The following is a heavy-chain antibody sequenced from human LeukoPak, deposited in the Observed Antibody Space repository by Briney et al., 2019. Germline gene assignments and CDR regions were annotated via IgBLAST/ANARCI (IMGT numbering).Heavy chain of an antibody. V-gene: IGHV3-23*01. Sequence: GGSLRLSCAASGFIFSSYAMSWVRQAPGKGLEWVSTISGSGGSTYYADSVKGRFTISRDNSKNTLYLQMNSLRAEDTAVYYCAKDPYYDSSGDDYWGQGTLVTVSS. CDR3: AKDPYYDSSGDDY. J-gene: IGHJ4*02. CDR1: GFIFSSYA. CDR2: ISGSGGST. D-gene: IGHD3-22*01.